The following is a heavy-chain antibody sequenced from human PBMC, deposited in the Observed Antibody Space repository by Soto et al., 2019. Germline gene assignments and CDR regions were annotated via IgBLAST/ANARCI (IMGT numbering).Heavy chain of an antibody. D-gene: IGHD3-10*01. CDR3: AFGEESRYYYYGMDV. CDR2: INGDGTYT. CDR1: GFTFTSYW. Sequence: PGGSLRLSCAASGFTFTSYWMQWFRQAPGEGLVWVSRINGDGTYTRYADSVKGRFTISRDNAKNSLYLQMSSLRAEDTAVYYCAFGEESRYYYYGMDVWGRGTTVTVSS. J-gene: IGHJ6*02. V-gene: IGHV3-74*01.